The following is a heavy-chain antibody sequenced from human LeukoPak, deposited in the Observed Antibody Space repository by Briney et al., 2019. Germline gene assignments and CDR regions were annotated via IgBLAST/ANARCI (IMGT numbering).Heavy chain of an antibody. Sequence: SDTLSLTCTVSGGSISSYYWNWIRQPPGKGLEWIGYINYSRGTKYNPFFKSRVTISLDTSKNQFSLKPNSVTTADTAVYSCARGISFFDYWGQGTLVTVSS. CDR1: GGSISSYY. CDR2: INYSRGT. D-gene: IGHD2-15*01. J-gene: IGHJ4*02. CDR3: ARGISFFDY. V-gene: IGHV4-59*07.